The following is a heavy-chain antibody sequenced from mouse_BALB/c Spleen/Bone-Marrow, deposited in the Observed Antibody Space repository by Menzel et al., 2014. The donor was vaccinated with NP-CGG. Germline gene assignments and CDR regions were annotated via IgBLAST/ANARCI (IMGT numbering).Heavy chain of an antibody. Sequence: VQGVESGAELMKPGASVEISCKATGYTFSSYWIEWVKQRPGHGLEWIGEILPGSGSTNYNEKFKGKATFTADTSSNTAYMQLSSLTSEDSAVYYCAREDGLWYFDVWGAGTTVTVSS. D-gene: IGHD1-1*01. J-gene: IGHJ1*01. CDR3: AREDGLWYFDV. CDR2: ILPGSGST. CDR1: GYTFSSYW. V-gene: IGHV1-9*01.